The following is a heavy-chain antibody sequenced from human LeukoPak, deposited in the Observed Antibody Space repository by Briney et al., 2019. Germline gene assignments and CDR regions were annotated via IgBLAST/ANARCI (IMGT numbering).Heavy chain of an antibody. CDR2: ISGSGGGT. J-gene: IGHJ4*02. CDR1: GFTFSSYA. Sequence: QPGRSLRLSCAAAGFTFSSYAMSWVRQAPGDGLEWVSAISGSGGGTYYADSGKGRFTIARDNSKNTLYLQMNSLRAEDTAVYYCARRLSYYDSSGCYWGQGTLVTVSS. D-gene: IGHD3-22*01. CDR3: ARRLSYYDSSGCY. V-gene: IGHV3-23*01.